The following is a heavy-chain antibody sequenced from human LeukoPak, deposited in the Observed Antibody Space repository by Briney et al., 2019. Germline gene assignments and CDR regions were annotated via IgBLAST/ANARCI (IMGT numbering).Heavy chain of an antibody. J-gene: IGHJ4*02. CDR3: ARDLHPRLAGFFDY. Sequence: PGGSLRLSCEASGFTVISNYMSWVRQAPGKGLEWVSVIYSGGNTYYADSVEGRFTISRDNSKNTLYLQMKSLRAEDTAVYYCARDLHPRLAGFFDYWGQGTLVTVSS. V-gene: IGHV3-53*01. D-gene: IGHD3-3*02. CDR1: GFTVISNY. CDR2: IYSGGNT.